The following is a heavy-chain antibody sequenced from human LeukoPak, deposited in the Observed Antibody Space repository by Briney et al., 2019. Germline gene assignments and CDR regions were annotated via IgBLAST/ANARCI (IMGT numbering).Heavy chain of an antibody. D-gene: IGHD4-23*01. V-gene: IGHV4-61*02. CDR1: GASISSGGYY. CDR2: IYTSGRT. CDR3: ARREADYGGNSGIDY. J-gene: IGHJ4*02. Sequence: SETLSLTCTVSGASISSGGYYCTWIRQPAGKGLEWIGRIYTSGRTNYSPSLNSRVTISIDTSNNQFSLGLTSMTAADTAVYYCARREADYGGNSGIDYWGQGTLVTVSS.